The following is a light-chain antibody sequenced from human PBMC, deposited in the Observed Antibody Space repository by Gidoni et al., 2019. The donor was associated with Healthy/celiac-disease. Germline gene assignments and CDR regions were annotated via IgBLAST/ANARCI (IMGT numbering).Light chain of an antibody. CDR1: PSVSSSY. CDR2: GAS. J-gene: IGKJ4*01. V-gene: IGKV3-20*01. CDR3: SSPLT. Sequence: EIVLTQSPGTLSLSPGESATLSCRASPSVSSSYLAWYQQKPGQAPRLLIYGASSSATGIPDRFSGSGSGTDFTLTISRLEPEDFAVYYCSSPLTFGGGTKVEIK.